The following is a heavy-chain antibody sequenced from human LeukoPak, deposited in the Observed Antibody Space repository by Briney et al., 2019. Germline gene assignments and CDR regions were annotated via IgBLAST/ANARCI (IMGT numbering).Heavy chain of an antibody. CDR3: ARGRRYYDFWSGPTGSRYYFDY. Sequence: SETLSLTCAVYGGSFSGYYWSWIRQPPGKGLEWIGEINYSGSTNYNPSLKSRVTISVDTSKNQFSLKLSSVTAADTAVYYCARGRRYYDFWSGPTGSRYYFDYWGQGTLVTVSS. CDR2: INYSGST. J-gene: IGHJ4*02. D-gene: IGHD3-3*01. V-gene: IGHV4-34*01. CDR1: GGSFSGYY.